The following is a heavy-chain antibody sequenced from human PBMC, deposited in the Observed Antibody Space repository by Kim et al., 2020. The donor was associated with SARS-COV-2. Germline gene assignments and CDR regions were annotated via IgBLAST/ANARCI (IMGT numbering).Heavy chain of an antibody. D-gene: IGHD4-17*01. CDR3: ARHPTLDYGDLDY. J-gene: IGHJ4*02. Sequence: SETLSLTCTVSGGSISSSSYYWGWIRQPPGKGLEWIGSIYYSGSTYYNPSLKSRATISVDTSKNQFSLKLSSVTAADTAVYYCARHPTLDYGDLDYWGQGTLVTVSS. CDR1: GGSISSSSYY. V-gene: IGHV4-39*01. CDR2: IYYSGST.